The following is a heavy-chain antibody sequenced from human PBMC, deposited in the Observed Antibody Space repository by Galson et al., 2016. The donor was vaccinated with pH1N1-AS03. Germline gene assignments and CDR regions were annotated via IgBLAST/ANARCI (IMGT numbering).Heavy chain of an antibody. J-gene: IGHJ4*02. V-gene: IGHV4-59*01. D-gene: IGHD6-19*01. CDR2: IYFSGKT. Sequence: ETLSLTCIVSGGSLKSSYWNWIRQSPGKGLEWIGHIYFSGKTKYNPSLKDRVTISLDTSNNVVSLELTSVTSADTAVYYCARGETIGWYDYWGQGTLVTVFS. CDR3: ARGETIGWYDY. CDR1: GGSLKSSY.